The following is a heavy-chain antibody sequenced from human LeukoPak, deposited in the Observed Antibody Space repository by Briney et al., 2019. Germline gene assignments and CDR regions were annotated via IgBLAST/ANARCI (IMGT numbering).Heavy chain of an antibody. Sequence: GGSLRLSCAASGFTLSTYWMNWVRQAPGKGLEWVATIKQDGSEKYYVDSVKGRFTISRDNAKNSLYLQMNSLRAEDTALYYCARASGFGESISAYYYMDVWGKGTTVTVSS. CDR2: IKQDGSEK. J-gene: IGHJ6*03. CDR3: ARASGFGESISAYYYMDV. CDR1: GFTLSTYW. V-gene: IGHV3-7*03. D-gene: IGHD3-10*01.